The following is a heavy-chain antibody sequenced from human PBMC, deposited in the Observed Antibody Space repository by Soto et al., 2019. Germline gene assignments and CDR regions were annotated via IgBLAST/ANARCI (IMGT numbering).Heavy chain of an antibody. CDR3: ARYYSWYQLLDYYYYYTDV. CDR2: ISAYNGNT. D-gene: IGHD2-2*01. CDR1: GYTFTSYG. J-gene: IGHJ6*03. Sequence: ASVKVSCKASGYTFTSYGISWVRQAPGQGLEWMGWISAYNGNTNYAQKLQGRVTMTTDTSTSTAYMELRSLRSDDTAVYYCARYYSWYQLLDYYYYYTDVWGKGTTVTVSS. V-gene: IGHV1-18*01.